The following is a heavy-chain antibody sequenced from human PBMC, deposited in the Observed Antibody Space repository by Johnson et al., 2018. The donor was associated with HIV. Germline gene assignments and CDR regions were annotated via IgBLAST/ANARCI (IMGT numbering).Heavy chain of an antibody. CDR3: ARMKRGWYVVIDI. V-gene: IGHV3-66*01. Sequence: VQLVESGGGVVQPGRSLRLSCAASGFTVSSNYMSWVRQAPGKGLEWVSIIYSGGSTYYADSVKGRFTISRDNAKKSLYLQMNSLRGADTAVYYCARMKRGWYVVIDIWGQGTMVTVSS. J-gene: IGHJ3*02. D-gene: IGHD6-19*01. CDR1: GFTVSSNY. CDR2: IYSGGST.